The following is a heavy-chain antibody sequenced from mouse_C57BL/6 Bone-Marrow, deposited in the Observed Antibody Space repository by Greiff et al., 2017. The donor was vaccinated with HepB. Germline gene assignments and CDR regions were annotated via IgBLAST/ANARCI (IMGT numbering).Heavy chain of an antibody. Sequence: VQLQQPGAELVKPGASVKMSCKASGYTFTSYWITWVKQRPGHGLEWIGDIYPGSGSTNYNEKFKSKATLTVDTSSSTAYMQLSSLTSEDSAVYYCARSAYGSTPFAYWGQGTLVTVSA. CDR1: GYTFTSYW. CDR2: IYPGSGST. CDR3: ARSAYGSTPFAY. J-gene: IGHJ3*01. D-gene: IGHD1-1*01. V-gene: IGHV1-55*01.